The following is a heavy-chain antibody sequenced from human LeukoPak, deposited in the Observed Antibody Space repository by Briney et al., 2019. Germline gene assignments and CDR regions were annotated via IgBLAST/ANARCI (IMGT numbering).Heavy chain of an antibody. J-gene: IGHJ4*02. V-gene: IGHV3-30*02. Sequence: GGSLRLSCAASGFTFDCCGMHWVRQAPGKGLEWVAFIRYDGSNKYYADSVKGRFTISRDDSKNTLYLQMNSLRAEDTAAYYCAKGYYFDILSGYSSLDSWGQGTLVTVSS. D-gene: IGHD3-9*01. CDR1: GFTFDCCG. CDR2: IRYDGSNK. CDR3: AKGYYFDILSGYSSLDS.